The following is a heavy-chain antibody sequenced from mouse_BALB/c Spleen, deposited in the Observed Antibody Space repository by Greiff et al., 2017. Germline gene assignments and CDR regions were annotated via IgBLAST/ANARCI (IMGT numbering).Heavy chain of an antibody. Sequence: EVKLVESGGGLVQPKGSLKLSCAASGFTFNTYAMNWVRQAPGKGLEWVARIRSKSNNYATYYADSVKDRFTISRDDSQSMLYLQMNNLKTEDTAMYYCVSQLGRGAYWGQGTLVTVSA. J-gene: IGHJ3*01. D-gene: IGHD4-1*02. CDR1: GFTFNTYA. CDR2: IRSKSNNYAT. V-gene: IGHV10-1*02. CDR3: VSQLGRGAY.